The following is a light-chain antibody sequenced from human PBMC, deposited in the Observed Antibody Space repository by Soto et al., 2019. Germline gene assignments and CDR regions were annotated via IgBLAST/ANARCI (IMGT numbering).Light chain of an antibody. V-gene: IGKV3-15*01. CDR2: AAS. J-gene: IGKJ4*01. Sequence: EIILTQSPGTLSVSPGETVTLVCRASQSVSVYLAWYQQKSGQPPRLLIHAASDRATGVPARFSGSGSGTECSLTISSLQSEDFGTYYCQQYKDWPPLTFGGGTRVDIK. CDR3: QQYKDWPPLT. CDR1: QSVSVY.